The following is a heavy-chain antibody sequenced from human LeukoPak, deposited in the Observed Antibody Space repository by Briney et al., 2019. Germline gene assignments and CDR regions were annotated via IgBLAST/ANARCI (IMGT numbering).Heavy chain of an antibody. V-gene: IGHV3-30*03. CDR1: GFTFSNHG. CDR2: ISYDGSNK. J-gene: IGHJ6*03. D-gene: IGHD3-10*01. CDR3: ARVGSYYGSGSYFPYYMDV. Sequence: GGTRRLSCAASGFTFSNHGMNWVRQAPGKGLEWVAVISYDGSNKYYADSVEGRFTISRDNSKKPLYLQMNSMRAEDTAVYSCARVGSYYGSGSYFPYYMDVWGKGTTVTISS.